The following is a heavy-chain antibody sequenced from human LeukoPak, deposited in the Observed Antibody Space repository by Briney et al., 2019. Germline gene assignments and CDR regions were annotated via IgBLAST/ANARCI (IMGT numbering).Heavy chain of an antibody. V-gene: IGHV1-18*01. CDR1: GYTFTSCG. CDR3: ARVPYGAGKYPYFDY. CDR2: INTYTGNA. J-gene: IGHJ4*02. D-gene: IGHD3-10*01. Sequence: GASVTVSFKSSGYTFTSCGISWARQAPGQGLEWMGWINTYTGNANYPEKFQGRVTMTTDTSTTTAYMELRSLRYDDTAVYYCARVPYGAGKYPYFDYWGQGSLVTVSS.